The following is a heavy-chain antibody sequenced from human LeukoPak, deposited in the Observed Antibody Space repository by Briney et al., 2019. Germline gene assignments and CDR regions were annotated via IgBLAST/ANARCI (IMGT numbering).Heavy chain of an antibody. CDR2: ISTTSSYI. CDR1: GFTFSSYS. CDR3: ARDSEFSYGPSWFDP. J-gene: IGHJ5*02. D-gene: IGHD5-18*01. Sequence: NAGGSLRLSCAASGFTFSSYSMNWVRQAPGKGLEWVSSISTTSSYIYYADSVKGRFTISRDNAKNSLYLQMNSLRAEDTAVYYCARDSEFSYGPSWFDPWGQGTLVTVSS. V-gene: IGHV3-21*01.